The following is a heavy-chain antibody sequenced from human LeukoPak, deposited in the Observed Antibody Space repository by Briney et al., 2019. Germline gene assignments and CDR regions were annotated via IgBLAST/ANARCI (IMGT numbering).Heavy chain of an antibody. V-gene: IGHV3-23*01. D-gene: IGHD5-18*01. J-gene: IGHJ4*02. CDR2: LSGTGASA. CDR1: GFTFSSYS. CDR3: AKGQDTYGHPFDY. Sequence: GGSLRLSCAASGFTFSSYSMNWVRQAPGKGLEWVSSLSGTGASAYYADSVKGRFIISRDNSKNTLYLQMNSLRAEDTAVYYCAKGQDTYGHPFDYWGQGTLVTVSS.